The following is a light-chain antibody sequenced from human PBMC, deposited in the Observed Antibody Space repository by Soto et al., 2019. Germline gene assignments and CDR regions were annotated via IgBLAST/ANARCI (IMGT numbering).Light chain of an antibody. Sequence: QSFLTQPPSASGTPGQRVTISCSGSSSNIGSNTVNWYQQLPGTAPKLLIYSNNQRPSGVPDRFSGSKSGTSASLAISGLQSEDEADYYCAAWDDSLNGYVFGTGNKVTVL. J-gene: IGLJ1*01. V-gene: IGLV1-44*01. CDR1: SSNIGSNT. CDR2: SNN. CDR3: AAWDDSLNGYV.